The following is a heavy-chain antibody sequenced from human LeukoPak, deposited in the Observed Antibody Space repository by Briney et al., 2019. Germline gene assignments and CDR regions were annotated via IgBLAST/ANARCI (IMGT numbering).Heavy chain of an antibody. D-gene: IGHD6-19*01. CDR2: IYYSGST. CDR1: GGSISSYY. CDR3: ARLAGAGYYYYGMGV. V-gene: IGHV4-59*01. Sequence: PSETLSLTCTVSGGSISSYYWSRIRQPPGKELEWIGYIYYSGSTNYNPSLKSRVTISVDTSKNQFSLKLSSMTAADTAVYYCARLAGAGYYYYGMGVWGQGTTVTVSS. J-gene: IGHJ6*02.